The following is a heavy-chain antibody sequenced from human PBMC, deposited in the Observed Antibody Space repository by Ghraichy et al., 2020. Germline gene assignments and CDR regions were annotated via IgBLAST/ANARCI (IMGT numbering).Heavy chain of an antibody. CDR1: GLTFINSW. CDR2: IKSKTDGGTT. J-gene: IGHJ4*02. V-gene: IGHV3-15*01. D-gene: IGHD1-26*01. CDR3: ATVGAVIGGVNVFDS. Sequence: GGSLRLSCAVSGLTFINSWMSWVRQAPGKGLEWVGRIKSKTDGGTTDYAAFVKGRFTISRDDSENTLYLQMNSLTTEDTAVYYCATVGAVIGGVNVFDSWGQGTLVIVSS.